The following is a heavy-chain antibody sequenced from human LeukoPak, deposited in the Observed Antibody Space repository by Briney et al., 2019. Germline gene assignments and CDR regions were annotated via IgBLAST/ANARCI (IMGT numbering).Heavy chain of an antibody. Sequence: GGSLRLSCAASGFTFTDYYMTWIRQAPGKGLEWVSYNDNSGSAIYYVDSVKGRFTISRDNAKNSLYLQMNSLRAEDTAVYYCAKDNHDPKKTNYGSRRGNYYYGMDVWGQGTTVTVSS. D-gene: IGHD3-10*01. CDR2: NDNSGSAI. J-gene: IGHJ6*02. V-gene: IGHV3-11*01. CDR3: AKDNHDPKKTNYGSRRGNYYYGMDV. CDR1: GFTFTDYY.